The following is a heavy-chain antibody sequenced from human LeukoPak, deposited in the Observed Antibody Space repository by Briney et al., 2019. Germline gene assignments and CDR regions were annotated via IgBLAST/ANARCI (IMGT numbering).Heavy chain of an antibody. Sequence: SETLSLTCSVSGSSISSRTYYWGWIRQPPGKGLEWSGSIHYSGSTYYNPSLKRRVTISVDTSKNQFSLKLSSVTAADTAVYYCARQGGCSGGSCLTDFDCWGQGTLVTVSS. CDR3: ARQGGCSGGSCLTDFDC. D-gene: IGHD2-15*01. CDR1: GSSISSRTYY. CDR2: IHYSGST. V-gene: IGHV4-39*01. J-gene: IGHJ4*02.